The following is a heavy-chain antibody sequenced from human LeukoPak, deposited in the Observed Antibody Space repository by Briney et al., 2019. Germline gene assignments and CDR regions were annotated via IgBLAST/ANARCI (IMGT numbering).Heavy chain of an antibody. CDR2: IYYSGST. Sequence: PSQTLSLTCAVSGGSISSGGYSWSWIRQHPGKGLEWIGYIYYSGSTYYNPSLKSRVTVAIDTSKNQFSLKLNSVTAADTAVFYCAKEGRDSGGYNGWFEPWGQGTLVTVSS. J-gene: IGHJ5*02. V-gene: IGHV4-31*11. CDR1: GGSISSGGYS. CDR3: AKEGRDSGGYNGWFEP. D-gene: IGHD2-15*01.